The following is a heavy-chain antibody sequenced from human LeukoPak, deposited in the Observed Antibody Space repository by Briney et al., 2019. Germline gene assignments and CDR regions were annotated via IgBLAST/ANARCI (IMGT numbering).Heavy chain of an antibody. CDR1: GGSISSYY. CDR2: IYYSGST. CDR3: ARGPSKARLFDY. J-gene: IGHJ4*02. Sequence: PSETLSLTCTVSGGSISSYYWSWIRQPPGKGLESIGYIYYSGSTNYNPSLNSRVTISVDTSKNQFSLKLSSVTAADTAVYYCARGPSKARLFDYWGQGTLVTVSS. V-gene: IGHV4-59*01.